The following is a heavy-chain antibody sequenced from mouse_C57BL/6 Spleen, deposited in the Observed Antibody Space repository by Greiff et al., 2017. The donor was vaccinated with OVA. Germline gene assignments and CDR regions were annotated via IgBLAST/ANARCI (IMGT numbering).Heavy chain of an antibody. Sequence: EVQVVESGGGLVKPGGSLKLSCAASGFTFSDYGMHWVRQAPEKGLEWVAYISSGSSTIYYADTVKGRFTISRDNAKNTLFLQMTSLRSEDTAMYYCARPYDYDSYYFDYGGQGTTLTVSS. D-gene: IGHD2-4*01. CDR2: ISSGSSTI. CDR3: ARPYDYDSYYFDY. CDR1: GFTFSDYG. J-gene: IGHJ2*01. V-gene: IGHV5-17*01.